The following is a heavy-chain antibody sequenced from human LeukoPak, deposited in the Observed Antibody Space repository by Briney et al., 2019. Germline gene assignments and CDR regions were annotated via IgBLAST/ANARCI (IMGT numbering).Heavy chain of an antibody. Sequence: GFLRLSFAASGFTFRTHPMSWVRQAPGKGLEWVSTITGSVDNTFYADSVKGRFTISRDNSKNTVYLQMSSLRVEDTAVFYCAKRGSGWYHFDFWGQGILVTVSS. CDR2: ITGSVDNT. CDR1: GFTFRTHP. D-gene: IGHD6-19*01. J-gene: IGHJ4*02. V-gene: IGHV3-23*01. CDR3: AKRGSGWYHFDF.